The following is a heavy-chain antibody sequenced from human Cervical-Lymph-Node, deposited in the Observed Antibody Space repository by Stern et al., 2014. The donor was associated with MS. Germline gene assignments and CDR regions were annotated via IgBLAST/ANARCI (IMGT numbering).Heavy chain of an antibody. CDR2: ISPAGRTT. D-gene: IGHD1-7*01. CDR1: GFTFGDHN. Sequence: VQLVESGGGVVQPGRSLRLSCAASGFTFGDHNMHWVRPAPGRGLEWLAIISPAGRTTYYADSVKGRFTSSRDNSKSTLYLQLNSLRPEDTAVYYCARDRNWNYDYWGQGTLVIVSS. V-gene: IGHV3-30*04. CDR3: ARDRNWNYDY. J-gene: IGHJ4*02.